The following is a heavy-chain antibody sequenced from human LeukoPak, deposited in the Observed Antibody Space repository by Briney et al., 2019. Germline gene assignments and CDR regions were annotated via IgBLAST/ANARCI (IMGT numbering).Heavy chain of an antibody. CDR3: ARDRSHSSPYYYYGMDV. Sequence: PSETLSLTCTVSGGSISSSSYYWGWIRQPPGKGLEWIGYIYYSGSTYYNPSLKSRVTISVDTSKNQFSLKLSSVTAADTAVYYCARDRSHSSPYYYYGMDVWGQGTTVTVSS. D-gene: IGHD4-4*01. CDR2: IYYSGST. V-gene: IGHV4-31*03. J-gene: IGHJ6*02. CDR1: GGSISSSSYY.